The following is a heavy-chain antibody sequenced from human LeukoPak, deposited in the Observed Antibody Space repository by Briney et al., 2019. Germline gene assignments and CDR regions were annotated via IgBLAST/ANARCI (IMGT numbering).Heavy chain of an antibody. V-gene: IGHV1-69*05. CDR2: IIPIFGTA. Sequence: GASVKVPCKASGGTFSSYAISWVRQAPGQGLEWMGGIIPIFGTANYAQKFQGRVTITTDESTSTAYMELSSLRSEDTAVYYCARGVGSYSGYYFDYWGQGTLVTVSS. J-gene: IGHJ4*02. D-gene: IGHD1-26*01. CDR3: ARGVGSYSGYYFDY. CDR1: GGTFSSYA.